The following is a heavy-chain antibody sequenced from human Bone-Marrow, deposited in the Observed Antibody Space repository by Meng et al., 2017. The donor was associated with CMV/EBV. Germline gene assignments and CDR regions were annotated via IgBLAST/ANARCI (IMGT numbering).Heavy chain of an antibody. V-gene: IGHV4-34*01. J-gene: IGHJ4*02. D-gene: IGHD3-10*01. CDR3: ARGLGYYGSGSYDY. CDR1: GGSFSGYY. CDR2: INHSGST. Sequence: CAVYGGSFSGYYWSWIRQPPGKGLWWIGEINHSGSTNYNPSLKSRVTISVDTSKNQFSLKLSSVTAADTAVYYCARGLGYYGSGSYDYWGQGTLVTVSS.